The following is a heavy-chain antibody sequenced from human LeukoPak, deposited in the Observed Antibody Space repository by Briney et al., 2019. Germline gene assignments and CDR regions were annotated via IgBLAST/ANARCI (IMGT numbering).Heavy chain of an antibody. CDR3: AGLPPLLLDAFDI. V-gene: IGHV4-39*01. D-gene: IGHD3-10*01. Sequence: PSETLSLTCAVSGGSISSSSYYWGWIRQPPGKGLEWIGSIYYSGSTYYNPSLKSRVTISVDTSKNQFSLKLSSVTAADTAVYYCAGLPPLLLDAFDIWGQGTMVTVSS. J-gene: IGHJ3*02. CDR2: IYYSGST. CDR1: GGSISSSSYY.